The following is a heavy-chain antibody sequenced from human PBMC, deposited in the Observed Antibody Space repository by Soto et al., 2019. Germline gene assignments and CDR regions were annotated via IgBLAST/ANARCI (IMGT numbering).Heavy chain of an antibody. CDR2: INPNSGAT. CDR1: GYTFTGYY. CDR3: ARDMVSTIGDFDY. D-gene: IGHD3-16*01. Sequence: QVQLVQSGAELKKPGASVKVSCKASGYTFTGYYVHWVRQAPGQGLEWVGWINPNSGATTYAQKFLGRVTMTRDTSSITAHMELSSLTSDDTAMYYCARDMVSTIGDFDYWGQGTLVTVSS. V-gene: IGHV1-2*02. J-gene: IGHJ4*02.